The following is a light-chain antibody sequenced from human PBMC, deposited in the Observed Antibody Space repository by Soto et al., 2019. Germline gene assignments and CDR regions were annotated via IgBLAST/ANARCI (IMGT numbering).Light chain of an antibody. J-gene: IGKJ1*01. CDR3: QQYDFSLRT. V-gene: IGKV3-20*01. CDR2: GAS. CDR1: QSVSGNY. Sequence: EIVLTQSPGTLSLSPGERATLSCSASQSVSGNYLAWYQQKPGQAPRLLIYGASSRASGIPDRFSGSGSGTDFTLTISRLEPEDFAVYYCQQYDFSLRTFGQGTKVDI.